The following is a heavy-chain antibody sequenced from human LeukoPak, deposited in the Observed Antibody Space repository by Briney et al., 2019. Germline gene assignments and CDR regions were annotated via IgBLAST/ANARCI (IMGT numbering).Heavy chain of an antibody. D-gene: IGHD1-26*01. CDR3: AKGGGSHTHSDFDY. J-gene: IGHJ4*02. Sequence: GGSLRLSCAASGFIFHDYAMHWVRQGPGKGLEWVSGISWNSGSIGYADSVKGRFTISRDNAKNSLYLQMNSLRAEDTALYYCAKGGGSHTHSDFDYWGQGTLVTVSS. CDR1: GFIFHDYA. CDR2: ISWNSGSI. V-gene: IGHV3-9*01.